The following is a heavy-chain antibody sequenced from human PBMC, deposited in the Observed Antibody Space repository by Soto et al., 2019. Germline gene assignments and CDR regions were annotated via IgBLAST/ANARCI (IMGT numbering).Heavy chain of an antibody. CDR3: ARGAAGQYYYYGMDV. J-gene: IGHJ6*02. V-gene: IGHV3-33*01. CDR1: GFTFSSYG. Sequence: QVQLVESGGGVVQPGRSLRLSCAASGFTFSSYGMHWVRQAPGKGLEWVAVIWYDGSNKYYADSVKGRFTISRDNSKNTLYLQMNGLRAEDTAVYYCARGAAGQYYYYGMDVWGQGTTVTVSS. D-gene: IGHD6-13*01. CDR2: IWYDGSNK.